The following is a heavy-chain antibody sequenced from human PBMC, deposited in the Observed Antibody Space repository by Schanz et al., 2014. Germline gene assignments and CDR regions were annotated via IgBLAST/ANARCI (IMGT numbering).Heavy chain of an antibody. CDR1: GGTFTSYA. CDR3: ARDQSPYTNSSDVRYFDY. Sequence: QVQLVQSGAEVRKPGSSVRVSCKASGGTFTSYAFSWVRQAPGQGLEWVGWISPYTGNTHYFDKMEGRVTMTTDTSTSTAYMELRSLRSDDTAMYYCARDQSPYTNSSDVRYFDYWGQGSLVTVSS. V-gene: IGHV1-18*01. D-gene: IGHD6-6*01. J-gene: IGHJ4*02. CDR2: ISPYTGNT.